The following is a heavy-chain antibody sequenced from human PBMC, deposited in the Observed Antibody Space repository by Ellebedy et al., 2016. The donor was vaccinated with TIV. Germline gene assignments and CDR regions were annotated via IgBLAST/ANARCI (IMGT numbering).Heavy chain of an antibody. J-gene: IGHJ6*02. V-gene: IGHV3-21*01. CDR2: ISSSSSYI. Sequence: GGSLRLXXATSGFTFSVYWMTWVRQAPGKGLEWVSSISSSSSYIYYADSVKGRFTISRDNAKNSLYLQMNSLRAEDTAVYYCGRGHYGLDVWGQGTTVTVSS. CDR1: GFTFSVYW. CDR3: GRGHYGLDV.